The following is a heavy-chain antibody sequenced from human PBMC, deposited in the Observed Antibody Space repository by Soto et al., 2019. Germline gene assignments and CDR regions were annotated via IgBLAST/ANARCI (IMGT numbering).Heavy chain of an antibody. CDR3: ARVRDRAVAAIPFYDMDV. Sequence: SVKVSCKASGGTFSSYAISWVRPAPGQGLEWMGGIIPIFGTANYAQKFQGRVTITADESTSTAYMELSSLRSEDTAVYYCARVRDRAVAAIPFYDMDVWRQGXTVSV. J-gene: IGHJ6*02. CDR2: IIPIFGTA. D-gene: IGHD2-15*01. CDR1: GGTFSSYA. V-gene: IGHV1-69*13.